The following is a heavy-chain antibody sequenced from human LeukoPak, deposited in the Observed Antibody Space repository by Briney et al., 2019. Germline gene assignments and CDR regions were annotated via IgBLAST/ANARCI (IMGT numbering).Heavy chain of an antibody. V-gene: IGHV1-18*01. CDR2: INPENGNT. Sequence: ASVKVSCKASGYTFTNYGVTWLRQAPEQGLEWVGWINPENGNTNYAGTFQGRVTMTTDTSTNTAYMELRSLRSDDTAVYYCARVQGYYYYYLDVWGKGTTVTVSS. J-gene: IGHJ6*03. CDR3: ARVQGYYYYYLDV. CDR1: GYTFTNYG.